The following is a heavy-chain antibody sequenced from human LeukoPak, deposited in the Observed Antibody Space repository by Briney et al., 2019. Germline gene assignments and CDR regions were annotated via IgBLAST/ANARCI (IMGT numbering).Heavy chain of an antibody. D-gene: IGHD1-20*01. CDR1: GFTLSRFR. CDR2: IRDYGSNK. Sequence: GGSLRLSCAGSGFTLSRFRMEWVRQAPGKGVGGGAFIRDYGSNKYYADSVKRRFTISRHNSKNTLYLQMNSLRADDTAVYYCAKDRVNWNDVGLADYWGQGTLVTVSS. J-gene: IGHJ4*02. CDR3: AKDRVNWNDVGLADY. V-gene: IGHV3-30*02.